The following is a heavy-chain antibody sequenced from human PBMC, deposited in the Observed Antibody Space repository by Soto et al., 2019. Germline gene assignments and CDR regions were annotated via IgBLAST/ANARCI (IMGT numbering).Heavy chain of an antibody. CDR1: GFTFSSYA. CDR2: KSGSGGST. Sequence: EVQLLESGGGLVQPGGSLRLSCAASGFTFSSYAMSWVRQAPGKGLEWVSSKSGSGGSTYYADSVKGRYTISRDNSKNPLYLQMNSLRVEDTAVYYCARNWGGHDYWGQGTLVTVSS. D-gene: IGHD3-16*01. J-gene: IGHJ4*02. CDR3: ARNWGGHDY. V-gene: IGHV3-23*01.